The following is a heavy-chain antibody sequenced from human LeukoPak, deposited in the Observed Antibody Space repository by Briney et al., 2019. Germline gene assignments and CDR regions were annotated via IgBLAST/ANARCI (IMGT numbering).Heavy chain of an antibody. CDR1: GFTFSSYW. CDR3: ARGSGTWEDS. Sequence: GGSLRLSCAASGFTFSSYWMHWVRHAPGKGLVWVSRINGDGSAASYADSVKGRFTISRDNAKNTLYLQMNSLRAEDTAVFYCARGSGTWEDSWGQGTLVTVSS. J-gene: IGHJ4*02. V-gene: IGHV3-74*01. CDR2: INGDGSAA. D-gene: IGHD2-15*01.